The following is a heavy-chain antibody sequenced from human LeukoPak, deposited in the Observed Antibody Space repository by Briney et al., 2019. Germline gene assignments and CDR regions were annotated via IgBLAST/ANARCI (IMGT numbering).Heavy chain of an antibody. CDR2: ISSSSSYI. J-gene: IGHJ4*02. CDR1: GFTFSSYS. Sequence: PGGSLRLSCAASGFTFSSYSMNWVRQAPGRGLEWVSSISSSSSYIYYADSVKGRFTISRDNAKNSLYLQMNSLRAEDTAVYYCARKLEQWLVAPGDYWGQGTLVTVSS. V-gene: IGHV3-21*01. CDR3: ARKLEQWLVAPGDY. D-gene: IGHD6-19*01.